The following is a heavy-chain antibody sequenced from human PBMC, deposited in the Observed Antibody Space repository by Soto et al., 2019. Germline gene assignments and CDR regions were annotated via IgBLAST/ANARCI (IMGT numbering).Heavy chain of an antibody. D-gene: IGHD6-13*01. CDR2: IYSTGTT. CDR1: GTSVRHFY. V-gene: IGHV4-4*07. J-gene: IGHJ2*01. Sequence: SETLSLTCTVSGTSVRHFYWSWIRQSAGKGLEWIGRIYSTGTTNFNPSLKSRLTMSMDMSKNQVSLNLTSVTAADTAVYYCVRDRADFSSTYYHYFSVWGRGTLVTVSS. CDR3: VRDRADFSSTYYHYFSV.